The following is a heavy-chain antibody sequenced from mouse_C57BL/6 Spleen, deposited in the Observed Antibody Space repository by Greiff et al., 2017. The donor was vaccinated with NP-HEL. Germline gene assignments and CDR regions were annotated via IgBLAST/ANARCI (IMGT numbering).Heavy chain of an antibody. J-gene: IGHJ3*01. Sequence: QVQLQQSGAELVRPGASVTLSCKASGYTFTDYEMHWVKQTPVHGLEWVGAIDPETGGTAYNQKFKGKAILTADKSSSTAYMELRSLTSEDSAVYYCTRHDFFAYWGQGTLVTVSA. D-gene: IGHD2-4*01. V-gene: IGHV1-15*01. CDR3: TRHDFFAY. CDR2: IDPETGGT. CDR1: GYTFTDYE.